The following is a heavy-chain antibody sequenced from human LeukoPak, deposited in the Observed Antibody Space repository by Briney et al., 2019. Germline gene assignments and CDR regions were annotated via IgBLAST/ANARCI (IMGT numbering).Heavy chain of an antibody. CDR3: ARGVGISGSYLQQYFDY. V-gene: IGHV4-34*01. J-gene: IGHJ4*02. Sequence: SETLSLTCAVYGGSFSGYYWSWIRQPPGKGLEWIGEINHSGSTNYNPSLKSRVTISVDTSKNQFSLKLSSVTAADTAVYYCARGVGISGSYLQQYFDYWGQGTLVTVSS. D-gene: IGHD1-26*01. CDR1: GGSFSGYY. CDR2: INHSGST.